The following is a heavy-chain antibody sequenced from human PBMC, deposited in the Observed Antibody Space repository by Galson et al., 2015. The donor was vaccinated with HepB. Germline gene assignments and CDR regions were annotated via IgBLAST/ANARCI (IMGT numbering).Heavy chain of an antibody. CDR1: GYTFTIYA. V-gene: IGHV1-3*01. J-gene: IGHJ4*02. CDR3: ARPLGGGATLGFDY. D-gene: IGHD1-26*01. Sequence: SVKVSCKASGYTFTIYAIHWVRQAPGQRLEWMGLIDAGNGNTEYSQMFQDRVTITRDTSASIVYMDLSSLRSEDTAVYYCARPLGGGATLGFDYWGQGTLVTVSS. CDR2: IDAGNGNT.